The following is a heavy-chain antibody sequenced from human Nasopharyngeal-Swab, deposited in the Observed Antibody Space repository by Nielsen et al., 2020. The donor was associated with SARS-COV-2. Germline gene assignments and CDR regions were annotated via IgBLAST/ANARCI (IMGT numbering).Heavy chain of an antibody. CDR3: ARDPAEGFLEWLGGG. J-gene: IGHJ4*02. CDR2: ISSSSSTI. CDR1: GFTFSSYS. D-gene: IGHD3-3*01. Sequence: GGSLRLSCAASGFTFSSYSMNWVRQAPGTGLEWVPYISSSSSTIYYADSVKGRFTISRDNAKNSLYLQMNSLRAEDTAVYYCARDPAEGFLEWLGGGWGQGTLVTVSS. V-gene: IGHV3-48*04.